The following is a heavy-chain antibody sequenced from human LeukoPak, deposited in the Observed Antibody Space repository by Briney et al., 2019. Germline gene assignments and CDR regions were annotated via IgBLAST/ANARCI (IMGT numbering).Heavy chain of an antibody. CDR2: ISSSSSYI. CDR3: ARAVGLAFDI. J-gene: IGHJ3*02. V-gene: IGHV3-21*01. CDR1: GFTFSSYS. Sequence: PGGSLRLSCAASGFTFSSYSMNWVRQAPGKGLEWVSSISSSSSYIYYADSVQGRFTISRDNAKNSLYLQMNSLRAEVTAVYYCARAVGLAFDIWGQGTMVTVSS. D-gene: IGHD4-23*01.